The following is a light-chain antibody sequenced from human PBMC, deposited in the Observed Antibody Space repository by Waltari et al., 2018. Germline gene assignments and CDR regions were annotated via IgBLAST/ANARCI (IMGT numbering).Light chain of an antibody. CDR1: SSNIGSNY. J-gene: IGLJ3*02. Sequence: QSVLTQPPSASGTPGQRVTISCSGSSSNIGSNYVYWYQQLPGTAPKLLIYRNNQRPSGGPDRFSGTKSGTSASLAISGRRSEDEADYYCAAWDDSLSGRVFGGGTKLTVL. CDR3: AAWDDSLSGRV. CDR2: RNN. V-gene: IGLV1-47*01.